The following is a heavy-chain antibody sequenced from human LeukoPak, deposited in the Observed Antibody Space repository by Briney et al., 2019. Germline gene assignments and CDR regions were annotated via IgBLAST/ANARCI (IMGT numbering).Heavy chain of an antibody. CDR3: ARVSLQKVIIDWFDP. CDR2: ISYDGSNK. J-gene: IGHJ5*02. V-gene: IGHV3-30-3*01. Sequence: PGRSLRLSCAASGFTFSSYAMHWVRQAPGKGLEWVAVISYDGSNKYYADSVKGRFTISRDNSKNTLYLQMNSLRAEDTAVYYCARVSLQKVIIDWFDPWGQGTLVTVSS. CDR1: GFTFSSYA. D-gene: IGHD3-3*01.